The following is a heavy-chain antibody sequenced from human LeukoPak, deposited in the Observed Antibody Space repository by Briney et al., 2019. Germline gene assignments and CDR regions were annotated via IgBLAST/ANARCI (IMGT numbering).Heavy chain of an antibody. CDR1: GGSFSGYY. CDR2: INHSGST. V-gene: IGHV4-34*01. CDR3: AKDWAMVRGVMVYYYYYMDV. D-gene: IGHD3-10*01. Sequence: PSETLSLTCAVYGGSFSGYYWSWIRQPPGKGLEWIGEINHSGSTNYNPSLKSRVTISVDTSKNQFSLKLSSVTAADTAVYYCAKDWAMVRGVMVYYYYYMDVWGKGTTVTISS. J-gene: IGHJ6*03.